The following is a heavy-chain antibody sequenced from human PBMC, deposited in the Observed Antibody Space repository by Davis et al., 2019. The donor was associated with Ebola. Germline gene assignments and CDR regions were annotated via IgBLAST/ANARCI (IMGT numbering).Heavy chain of an antibody. CDR2: IKNDGSVT. CDR3: TRDFDWDGGY. V-gene: IGHV3-74*01. D-gene: IGHD3-16*01. CDR1: GFTFSNHW. Sequence: PGGSLRLSCAASGFTFSNHWMHWVRQAPGKGLVWVSRIKNDGSVTGYADSVKGRFTISRDNAKNTLYLEMTSLRVEDTAVYYCTRDFDWDGGYWGRGTLVTVSS. J-gene: IGHJ4*02.